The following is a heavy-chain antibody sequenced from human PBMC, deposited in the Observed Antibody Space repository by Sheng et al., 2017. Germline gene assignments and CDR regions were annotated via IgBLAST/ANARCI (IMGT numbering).Heavy chain of an antibody. J-gene: IGHJ4*02. CDR1: RGSISSGSYY. CDR2: IYTSGST. CDR3: ARELRQSLSY. V-gene: IGHV4-61*02. Sequence: QVQLQESGPGLVKPSQTLSLTCTVSRGSISSGSYYWSWIRQPAGKGLEWIGRIYTSGSTNYNPSLKSRVTISVDTSKNQFSLKLSSVTAADTAVYYCARELRQSLSYWGQGTLVTVSS. D-gene: IGHD6-19*01.